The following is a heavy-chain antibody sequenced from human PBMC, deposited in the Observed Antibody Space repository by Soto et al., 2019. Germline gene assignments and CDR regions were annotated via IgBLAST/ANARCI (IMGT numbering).Heavy chain of an antibody. CDR1: GDSISNLDYF. CDR3: ARGRFCLTGRCFPNWFDS. V-gene: IGHV4-30-4*01. J-gene: IGHJ5*01. CDR2: IYKSATT. Sequence: SETLSLTCSVSGDSISNLDYFWAWIRQPPGQALEYIGYIYKSATTYYNPSFESRVAISVDTSKSQFSLNVTSVTAADTAVYFCARGRFCLTGRCFPNWFDSWGQGALVTVSS. D-gene: IGHD7-27*01.